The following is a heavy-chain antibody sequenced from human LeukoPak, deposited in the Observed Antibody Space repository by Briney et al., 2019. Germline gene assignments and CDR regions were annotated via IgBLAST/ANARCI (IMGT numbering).Heavy chain of an antibody. CDR1: GFTFSSYS. Sequence: GGSLRLSCAASGFTFSSYSMNWVRQAPGKVLEWVSSISSSSSYIYYADSVKGRFTISRDNAKNSLYLQTNSLRAEDTAVYYCARDMYSSSWDAFDIWGQGTMVTVSS. CDR2: ISSSSSYI. J-gene: IGHJ3*02. D-gene: IGHD6-13*01. V-gene: IGHV3-21*01. CDR3: ARDMYSSSWDAFDI.